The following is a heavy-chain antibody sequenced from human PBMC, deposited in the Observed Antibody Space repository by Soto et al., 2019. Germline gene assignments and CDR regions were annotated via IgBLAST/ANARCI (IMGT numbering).Heavy chain of an antibody. CDR2: IWYDGSNK. D-gene: IGHD6-19*01. CDR3: ARVTDSSGWYWAFDI. V-gene: IGHV3-33*01. CDR1: GFTFSSYG. Sequence: QVQLVESGGGVVQPGRSLRLSCAASGFTFSSYGMHWVRQAPGKGLEWVAIIWYDGSNKFYVDSVKGRFIISRDNSKNTLYLQMNSLRAEDTAVYYCARVTDSSGWYWAFDIWGQGTMVTVSS. J-gene: IGHJ3*02.